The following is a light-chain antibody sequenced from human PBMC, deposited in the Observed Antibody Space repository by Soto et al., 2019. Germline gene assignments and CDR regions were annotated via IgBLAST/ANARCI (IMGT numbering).Light chain of an antibody. CDR2: EVR. V-gene: IGLV2-14*01. CDR1: MRDVGAYNL. CDR3: SSYTSKGSLI. Sequence: QSALTQPASVSGSPGQSITISCAGTMRDVGAYNLVSWYRQHPGRAPQLIIYEVRNRPSGISFRFSGSKSGNTASLTISGLQAEDEADYYCSSYTSKGSLIFGGGTKLTVL. J-gene: IGLJ2*01.